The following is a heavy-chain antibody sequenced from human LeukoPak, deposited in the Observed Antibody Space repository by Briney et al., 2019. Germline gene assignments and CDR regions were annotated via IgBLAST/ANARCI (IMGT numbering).Heavy chain of an antibody. CDR2: INPNSGGT. J-gene: IGHJ5*02. V-gene: IGHV1-2*02. CDR1: GYTFTGYY. Sequence: ASVKVSCKASGYTFTGYYMHWVRQAPGQGLEWMGWINPNSGGTNYAQKFQGRVTMTRDTSISTAYMELSRLRSDDTAVYYCARDRGNWNYQGNWFDPWGQGTLVTVSS. D-gene: IGHD1-7*01. CDR3: ARDRGNWNYQGNWFDP.